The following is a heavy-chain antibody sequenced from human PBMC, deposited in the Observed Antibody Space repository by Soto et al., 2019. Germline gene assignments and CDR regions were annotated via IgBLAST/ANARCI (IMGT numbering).Heavy chain of an antibody. CDR1: GFTFSSYS. V-gene: IGHV3-21*01. D-gene: IGHD5-18*01. CDR3: ASDATAMAAGF. J-gene: IGHJ4*02. CDR2: ISSSSSYI. Sequence: EVQLVESGGGLVKPGGSLRLSCAASGFTFSSYSMNWVRQAPGKGLDWVSSISSSSSYIYYADSVKGRFTISRDNAKNSLYLQMNSLRAEDTAVYYCASDATAMAAGFWGQGTLVTVSS.